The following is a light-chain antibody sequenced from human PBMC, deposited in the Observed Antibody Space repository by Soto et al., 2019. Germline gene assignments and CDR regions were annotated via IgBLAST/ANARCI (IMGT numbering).Light chain of an antibody. J-gene: IGLJ1*01. CDR2: EVS. Sequence: QSALTQPASVSGSPGQSITISCTGTSSDVGGYNYVSWYQQHPGKAPKLMIYEVSNRPSGVSNRFSGSKSGNTASLTISGLQHDDDDDDYCSSYTSSSVDYVFGTGTKLTVL. V-gene: IGLV2-14*01. CDR3: SSYTSSSVDYV. CDR1: SSDVGGYNY.